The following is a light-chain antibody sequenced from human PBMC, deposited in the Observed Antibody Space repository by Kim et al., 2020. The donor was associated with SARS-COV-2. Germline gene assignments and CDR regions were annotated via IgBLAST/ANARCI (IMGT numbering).Light chain of an antibody. CDR3: QQYNNWPQYT. V-gene: IGKV3-15*01. Sequence: VYTRDRDTFTCRASENILNNLAWYQQKPAQRPRLLIYGASTRATGITARFGGSGSETEFTLTINSLQSGDGAVYYCQQYNNWPQYTFGQGTKLEI. CDR1: ENILNN. J-gene: IGKJ2*01. CDR2: GAS.